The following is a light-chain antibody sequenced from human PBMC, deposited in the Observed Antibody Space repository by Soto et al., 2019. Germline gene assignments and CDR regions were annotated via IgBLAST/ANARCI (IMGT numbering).Light chain of an antibody. CDR3: QVWDNSSGHVV. J-gene: IGLJ2*01. Sequence: SYELTQPSSVSVVPGQTATISCGGENIGTKSVHWYHQKPGQAPVMVVSADGDRPSGIPDRFSGSNSGNTATLTISRVAVGDEADFYCQVWDNSSGHVVFGGGTKVTVL. CDR1: NIGTKS. CDR2: ADG. V-gene: IGLV3-21*02.